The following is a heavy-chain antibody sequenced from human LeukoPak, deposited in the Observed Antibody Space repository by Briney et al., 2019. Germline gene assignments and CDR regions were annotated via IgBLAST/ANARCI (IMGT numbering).Heavy chain of an antibody. CDR2: ISSGSSTI. CDR1: GFTFSAYS. D-gene: IGHD5-12*01. CDR3: ARVGYSGYDYDY. Sequence: GGSLRLSCAASGFTFSAYSMNWVRQAPGKGLDWVSFISSGSSTIYYADSVKGRFTISRDNAKNSLYLQMNSLRDEDTAVYYCARVGYSGYDYDYWGQGTLVTVSS. V-gene: IGHV3-48*02. J-gene: IGHJ4*02.